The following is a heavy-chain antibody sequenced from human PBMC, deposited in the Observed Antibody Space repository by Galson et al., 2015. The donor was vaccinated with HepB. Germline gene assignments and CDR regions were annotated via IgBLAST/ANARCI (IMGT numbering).Heavy chain of an antibody. CDR1: GGTFSSYA. V-gene: IGHV1-69*13. D-gene: IGHD6-6*01. CDR3: ARASIAAPGYYYYYMDV. Sequence: SVKVSCKASGGTFSSYAISWVRQAPGQGLEWMGGIIPIFGTANYAQKFQGRVTITADESTSTAYMELSSLRSEDMAVYYCARASIAAPGYYYYYMDVWGKGTTVTVSS. J-gene: IGHJ6*03. CDR2: IIPIFGTA.